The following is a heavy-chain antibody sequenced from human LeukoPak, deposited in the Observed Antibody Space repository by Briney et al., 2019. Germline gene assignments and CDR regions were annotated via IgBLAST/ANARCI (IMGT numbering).Heavy chain of an antibody. V-gene: IGHV3-7*01. Sequence: GGSLRLSCAASGFTFSSYWMSWVRQAPGKGLEWVANIKQDGSEKYYVDSVKGRFTISRDNAKNSLYLQMNSLRDEDTAVYYCVRERNYYYFDSWGQGTLVTVSS. J-gene: IGHJ4*02. CDR1: GFTFSSYW. D-gene: IGHD3-10*01. CDR3: VRERNYYYFDS. CDR2: IKQDGSEK.